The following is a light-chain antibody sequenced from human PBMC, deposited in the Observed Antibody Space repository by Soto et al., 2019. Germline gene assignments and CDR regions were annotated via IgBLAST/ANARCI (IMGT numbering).Light chain of an antibody. CDR1: NSAVVSYDG. Sequence: QSALTQPASVSGSPGQSITISCTGTNSAVVSYDGVSWYQHHPGKAPKLIIYEGNKRPSGVSNRFSGPKSGNMASLTISGLQAEDEADYYCCSYAYTNNWVFGGGTKLTVL. CDR3: CSYAYTNNWV. V-gene: IGLV2-23*01. J-gene: IGLJ3*02. CDR2: EGN.